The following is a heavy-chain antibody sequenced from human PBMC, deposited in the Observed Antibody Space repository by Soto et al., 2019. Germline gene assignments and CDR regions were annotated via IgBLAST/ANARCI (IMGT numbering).Heavy chain of an antibody. CDR1: GGTFSSYA. V-gene: IGHV1-69*13. Sequence: ASVKVSCKASGGTFSSYAISWVRQAPGQGLEWMGGIIPIFGTANYAQKFQGRVTITADESTSTAYMELSSLRSEDTAVYYCASSKTRYCSSTSCRGNWFDPWGQGTLVTVSS. CDR3: ASSKTRYCSSTSCRGNWFDP. D-gene: IGHD2-2*01. CDR2: IIPIFGTA. J-gene: IGHJ5*02.